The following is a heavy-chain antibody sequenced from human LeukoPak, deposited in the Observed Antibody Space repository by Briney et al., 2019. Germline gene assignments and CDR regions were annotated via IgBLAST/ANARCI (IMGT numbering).Heavy chain of an antibody. Sequence: GGSLRLSCAASGFTFSSYAMSWARQAPGKGLEWVSTISSAGGIPTYYADSVKGRFTISRDNSENTVYLQMNNLRAEDTAVYYCAKLPHSRGGSYSDYWGQGTLVTVSS. CDR2: ISSAGGIPT. CDR1: GFTFSSYA. CDR3: AKLPHSRGGSYSDY. V-gene: IGHV3-23*01. J-gene: IGHJ4*02. D-gene: IGHD3-10*01.